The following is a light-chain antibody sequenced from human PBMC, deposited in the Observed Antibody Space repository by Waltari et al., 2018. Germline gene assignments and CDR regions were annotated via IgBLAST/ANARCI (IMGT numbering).Light chain of an antibody. V-gene: IGKV2-30*02. Sequence: DVLMTQSPLSLPVTLGQAASISCKSSQSLVHSDGNTHLNWFQQRPGQSPRRLIYRVSKRDSGVPDRFSGSGSGTDFTLKISRVEAEDVGIYYCMQGTHWPYTFGQGTKLDIK. CDR2: RVS. CDR3: MQGTHWPYT. J-gene: IGKJ2*01. CDR1: QSLVHSDGNTH.